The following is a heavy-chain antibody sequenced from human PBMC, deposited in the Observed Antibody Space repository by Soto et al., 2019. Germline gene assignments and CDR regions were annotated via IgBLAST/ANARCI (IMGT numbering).Heavy chain of an antibody. V-gene: IGHV1-18*04. Sequence: ASVKVSCKDSGYTFTSYGISWVRQAPGQVLEWMGWISAYNGNTNYAQKLQGRVTMTTDTSTSTAYMELRSLRSDDTAVYYCARARIGYCSGGSCYTLGYYYYGMDVWGQGTTVTVSS. D-gene: IGHD2-15*01. J-gene: IGHJ6*02. CDR3: ARARIGYCSGGSCYTLGYYYYGMDV. CDR2: ISAYNGNT. CDR1: GYTFTSYG.